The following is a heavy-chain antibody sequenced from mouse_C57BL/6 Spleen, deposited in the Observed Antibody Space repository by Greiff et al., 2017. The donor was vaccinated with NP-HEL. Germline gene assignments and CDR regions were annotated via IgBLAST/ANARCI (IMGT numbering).Heavy chain of an antibody. V-gene: IGHV1-82*01. D-gene: IGHD1-1*01. CDR3: AREEYYGNWFAY. J-gene: IGHJ3*01. CDR2: IYPGDGDT. CDR1: GYAFSSSW. Sequence: QVQLQQSGPELVKPGASVKISCKASGYAFSSSWMNWVKQRPGKGLEWIGRIYPGDGDTNYNGKFKGKATLTADKSSSTAYMQLSSLTSEDSAVYFCAREEYYGNWFAYWGQGTLVTVSA.